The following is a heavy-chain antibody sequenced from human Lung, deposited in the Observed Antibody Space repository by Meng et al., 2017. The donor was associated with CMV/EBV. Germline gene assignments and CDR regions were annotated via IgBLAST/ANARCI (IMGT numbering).Heavy chain of an antibody. J-gene: IGHJ4*02. CDR3: ARYNNRGPDY. V-gene: IGHV1-2*02. CDR2: IHPHRGDT. Sequence: ASVKVSCKASGYTFTAHYFHWVRQAPGQGLEWMGWIHPHRGDTNYAQQFQGRVTLTRDTSINTGYMELTRLTSDDTAVYYCARYNNRGPDYWGQGTLVTVSS. CDR1: GYTFTAHY. D-gene: IGHD7-27*01.